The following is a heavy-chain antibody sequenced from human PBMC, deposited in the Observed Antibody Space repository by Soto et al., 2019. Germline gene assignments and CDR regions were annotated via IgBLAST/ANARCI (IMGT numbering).Heavy chain of an antibody. J-gene: IGHJ4*02. Sequence: EVQLVESGGGLVQPGGSLRLSCAASGFTVSSNYMSWVRQAPGKGLEWVSVIYSGGSTYYADSVKGRFTISRDNSKNTLYRQMNSLRAEDTAVYYCARDLWTTVTTSVNWGQGTLVTVSS. CDR3: ARDLWTTVTTSVN. D-gene: IGHD4-17*01. V-gene: IGHV3-66*01. CDR1: GFTVSSNY. CDR2: IYSGGST.